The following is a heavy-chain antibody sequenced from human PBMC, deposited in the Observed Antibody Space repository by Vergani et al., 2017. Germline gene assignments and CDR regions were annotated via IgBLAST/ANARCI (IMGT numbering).Heavy chain of an antibody. V-gene: IGHV3-7*01. Sequence: EVQLVESGGGLVQPGGSLRLSCAASGFTFSSYWMSWVRQAPGKGLEWVANIKQDGSEKYYVDSVKGRFTISRDNAKNSLYLQMNSLRAEDTAVYYCARDPRDIVVVPADTHYYYYGMDVWGQGTTVTVSS. CDR3: ARDPRDIVVVPADTHYYYYGMDV. CDR1: GFTFSSYW. D-gene: IGHD2-2*01. CDR2: IKQDGSEK. J-gene: IGHJ6*02.